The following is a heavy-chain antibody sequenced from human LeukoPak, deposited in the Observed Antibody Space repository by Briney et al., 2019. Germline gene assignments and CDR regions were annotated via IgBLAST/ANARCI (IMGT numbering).Heavy chain of an antibody. Sequence: EASVKVSCKASGYTFTTHGISWVRQAPGQGLEWMGWISVYSGNTNYAQKFQGRVTMTTDTSTSTAYMEVRTLRFDDTAVYYCVRDIGTSPYLHDYWGQGTLVTVSS. CDR3: VRDIGTSPYLHDY. D-gene: IGHD6-13*01. V-gene: IGHV1-18*01. CDR2: ISVYSGNT. J-gene: IGHJ4*02. CDR1: GYTFTTHG.